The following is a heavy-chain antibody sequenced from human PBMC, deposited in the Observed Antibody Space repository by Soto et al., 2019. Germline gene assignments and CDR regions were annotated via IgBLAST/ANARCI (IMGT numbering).Heavy chain of an antibody. J-gene: IGHJ4*02. D-gene: IGHD3-22*01. Sequence: SETLSLTCAVSGGSISSGVYSWRWFRQPPRKGLQRIGYIYHSGNTNYTPSLKSRVTISVDTSKNRFSLKLTSVTAADTAVYYCARGGTHYYDSSQVDDWGQGSLVTVSS. CDR2: IYHSGNT. CDR1: GGSISSGVYS. CDR3: ARGGTHYYDSSQVDD. V-gene: IGHV4-30-2*01.